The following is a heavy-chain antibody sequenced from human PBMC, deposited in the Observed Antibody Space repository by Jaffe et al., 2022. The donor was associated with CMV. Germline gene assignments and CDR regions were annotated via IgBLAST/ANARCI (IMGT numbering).Heavy chain of an antibody. V-gene: IGHV3-23*01. CDR2: ISGSGGST. CDR1: GFTFSSYA. J-gene: IGHJ4*02. CDR3: AKVKPLMAAAGKGYFDY. Sequence: EVQLLESGGGLVQPGGSLRLSCAASGFTFSSYAMSWVRQAPGKGLEWVSAISGSGGSTYYADSVKGRFTISRDNSKNTLYLQMNSLRAEDTAVYYCAKVKPLMAAAGKGYFDYWGQGTLVTVSS. D-gene: IGHD6-13*01.